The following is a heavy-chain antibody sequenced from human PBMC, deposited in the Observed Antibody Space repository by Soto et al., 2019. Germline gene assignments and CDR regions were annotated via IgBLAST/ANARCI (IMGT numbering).Heavy chain of an antibody. V-gene: IGHV3-23*01. CDR3: AKAGYCSSTSCTGWEYFDY. Sequence: EVQLLESGGGLVQPGGSLRLSCAASGFTFSSYAMSWVRQAPGKGLEWVSAISGSGGSTYYADSVKGRFTISRDNSKNTLYLQMNSLRAEDTAVYYCAKAGYCSSTSCTGWEYFDYWGQGTLVTVSS. D-gene: IGHD2-2*01. J-gene: IGHJ4*02. CDR1: GFTFSSYA. CDR2: ISGSGGST.